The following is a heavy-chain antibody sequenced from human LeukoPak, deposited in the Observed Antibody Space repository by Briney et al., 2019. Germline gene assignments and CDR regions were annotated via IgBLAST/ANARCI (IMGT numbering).Heavy chain of an antibody. CDR1: GYTFTSYA. CDR2: INAGNGNT. V-gene: IGHV1-3*03. Sequence: ASVKVSCKASGYTFTSYAMHWVRQAPGQRLEWVGWINAGNGNTKYSQEFQGRVTITRDTSASTAYMELSSLRSEDTAVYYCARDSTVTPAGMSWGQGTLVTVSS. CDR3: ARDSTVTPAGMS. D-gene: IGHD4-17*01. J-gene: IGHJ4*02.